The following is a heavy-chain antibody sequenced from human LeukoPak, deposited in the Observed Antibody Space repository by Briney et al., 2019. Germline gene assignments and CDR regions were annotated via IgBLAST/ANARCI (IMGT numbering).Heavy chain of an antibody. J-gene: IGHJ6*02. CDR2: ISSVSAYR. CDR3: ARVDRRGDYYYYGMDV. CDR1: GFAFSTYN. V-gene: IGHV3-21*01. Sequence: GGSLRLSCAASGFAFSTYNMNWVRQAPGKGLEWVSSISSVSAYRYYADSVRGRFTISRDNAKNSLYLQMNSLRAEDTAVYYCARVDRRGDYYYYGMDVWGQGTTVTVSS.